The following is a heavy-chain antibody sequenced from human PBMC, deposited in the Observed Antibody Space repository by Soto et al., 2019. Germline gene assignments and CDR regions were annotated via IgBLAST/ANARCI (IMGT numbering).Heavy chain of an antibody. D-gene: IGHD3-9*01. Sequence: GGSLRLSCAASGFTFSSYAMSWVRQAPGKGLEWVSAISGSGGSTYYADSVKGRFTISRDNSKNTLYLQMNSLRAEDTAVYYCAPSNDNYDILTGYDYWGQGTLVTVSS. CDR2: ISGSGGST. CDR3: APSNDNYDILTGYDY. J-gene: IGHJ4*02. CDR1: GFTFSSYA. V-gene: IGHV3-23*01.